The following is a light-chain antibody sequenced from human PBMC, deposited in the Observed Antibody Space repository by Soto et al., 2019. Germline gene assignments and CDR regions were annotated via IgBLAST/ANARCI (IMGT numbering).Light chain of an antibody. CDR3: QKYNSALFT. CDR1: QGIVNY. V-gene: IGKV1-27*01. CDR2: GAS. Sequence: DIQMTQSPSSLSASVGDRVTITCRASQGIVNYLAWYQHKPGKVPKLLIYGASTLQSGVPSRFSGGGSGTEFTLTISSLQPEDVATYYCQKYNSALFTFGPGTKVDIK. J-gene: IGKJ3*01.